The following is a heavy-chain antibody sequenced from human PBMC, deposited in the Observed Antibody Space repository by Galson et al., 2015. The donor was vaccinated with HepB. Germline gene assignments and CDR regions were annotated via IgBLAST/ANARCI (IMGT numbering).Heavy chain of an antibody. J-gene: IGHJ3*02. V-gene: IGHV3-43D*03. CDR1: GFTFDDYA. Sequence: LRLSCAASGFTFDDYAMHWVRQAPGKGLEWVSLISWDGGSTYYADSVKGRFTISRDNSKNSLYLQMNSLRAEDTALYYCARGEPGNTVEWGFDIRGQGTMVTVSS. D-gene: IGHD1-14*01. CDR3: ARGEPGNTVEWGFDI. CDR2: ISWDGGST.